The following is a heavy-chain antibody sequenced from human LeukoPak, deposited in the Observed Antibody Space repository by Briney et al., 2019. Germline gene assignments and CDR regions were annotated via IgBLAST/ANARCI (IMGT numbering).Heavy chain of an antibody. Sequence: ASVKVSCKASGGTFNSYAISWVRQAPGQGLEWMGGIIPIFGTANYAQRFQGRVTITADESTSTAFMELSSLRSDDTAVYYCARGMRIAGAAHNWGQGTLVTVSA. D-gene: IGHD6-13*01. CDR1: GGTFNSYA. CDR3: ARGMRIAGAAHN. V-gene: IGHV1-69*13. CDR2: IIPIFGTA. J-gene: IGHJ4*02.